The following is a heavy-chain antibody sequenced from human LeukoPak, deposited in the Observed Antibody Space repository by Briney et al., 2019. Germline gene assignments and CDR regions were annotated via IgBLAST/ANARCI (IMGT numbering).Heavy chain of an antibody. CDR2: INPNSGGT. J-gene: IGHJ4*02. CDR1: GYTFTGYY. CDR3: ARDRVYCSGGSCYPSYYLDS. V-gene: IGHV1-2*02. Sequence: GASVKVSCKASGYTFTGYYMHWVRQAPGQGLEWMGWINPNSGGTNYAQKFQGRVTMTRDTSTSTAYMELRSLRSDDMAVYYCARDRVYCSGGSCYPSYYLDSWGQGTLATVSP. D-gene: IGHD2-15*01.